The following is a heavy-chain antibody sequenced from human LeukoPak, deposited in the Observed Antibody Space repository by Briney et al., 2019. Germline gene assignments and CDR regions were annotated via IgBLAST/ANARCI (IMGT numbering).Heavy chain of an antibody. CDR2: INHSGST. Sequence: SETLSLTCAVYGGSFSGYYWSWIRQPPGKGLEWIGEINHSGSTNYNPSLKSRVTISVDTSKNQFSLKLSSVTAADTAVYYCARGNKSYDYVWGSYRPLAGYYFDYWGQGTLVTVSS. D-gene: IGHD3-16*02. J-gene: IGHJ4*02. V-gene: IGHV4-34*01. CDR1: GGSFSGYY. CDR3: ARGNKSYDYVWGSYRPLAGYYFDY.